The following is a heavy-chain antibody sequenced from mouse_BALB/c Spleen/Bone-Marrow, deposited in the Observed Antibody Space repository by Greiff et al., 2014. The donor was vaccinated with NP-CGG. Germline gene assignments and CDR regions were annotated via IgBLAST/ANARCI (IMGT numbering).Heavy chain of an antibody. D-gene: IGHD1-1*01. CDR3: ANYYGSSSY. CDR2: IHPNSGNT. V-gene: IGHV1S130*01. J-gene: IGHJ2*01. CDR1: GYTFTSSW. Sequence: VQLQQSGSMLVRPGASVKLSCKASGYTFTSSWMHWAKQRPGQGLEWIGEIHPNSGNTNYNEKFKGKATLTVDTSSSTAYVDLSSLTSEDSAVYYCANYYGSSSYWGQGTTLTVSS.